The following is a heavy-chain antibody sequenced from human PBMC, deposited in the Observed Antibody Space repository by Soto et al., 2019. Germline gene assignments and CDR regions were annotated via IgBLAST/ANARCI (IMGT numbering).Heavy chain of an antibody. J-gene: IGHJ6*02. CDR2: ISAYNGNT. V-gene: IGHV1-18*04. CDR3: AGEGVVVVAATYSAGMAV. D-gene: IGHD2-15*01. CDR1: GYTFTSYG. Sequence: QVQLVQSGAEVKKPGASVKVSCKASGYTFTSYGISWVRQAPGQGLEWMGWISAYNGNTNYAQKLQGRVTMTTDTRTSTAYMELRSLRSDDTAVYYCAGEGVVVVAATYSAGMAVWGQGTTVTVSS.